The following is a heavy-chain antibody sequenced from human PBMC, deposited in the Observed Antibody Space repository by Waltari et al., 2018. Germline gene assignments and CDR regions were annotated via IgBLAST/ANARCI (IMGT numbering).Heavy chain of an antibody. J-gene: IGHJ3*02. V-gene: IGHV4-4*07. CDR1: GGSISSYY. Sequence: QVQLQESGPGLVKPSETLSLTCTVSGGSISSYYWSWIRQPAGKGLEWIGRIYTSGSTNYNPSLTSRVTMSVDTSKNQFSLKLSSVTAADTAVYYCARGRLDTAMVDAFDIWGQGTMVTVSS. CDR2: IYTSGST. D-gene: IGHD5-18*01. CDR3: ARGRLDTAMVDAFDI.